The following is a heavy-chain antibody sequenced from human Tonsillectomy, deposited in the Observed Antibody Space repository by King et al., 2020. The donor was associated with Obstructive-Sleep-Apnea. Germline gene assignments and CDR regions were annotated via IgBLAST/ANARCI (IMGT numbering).Heavy chain of an antibody. Sequence: VQLVESGGGLVQPGGSLRLSCAASGFTFSSYDMHWVRQATGKGLEWVSAIGTAGDTYYPGSVKGRFTISRENAKNSLYLQMNSLRAGDTAVYYCARGGVTCSSTSCYEGGYYYGKDVWGQGTTVTVSS. CDR1: GFTFSSYD. D-gene: IGHD2-2*01. J-gene: IGHJ6*02. CDR2: IGTAGDT. V-gene: IGHV3-13*04. CDR3: ARGGVTCSSTSCYEGGYYYGKDV.